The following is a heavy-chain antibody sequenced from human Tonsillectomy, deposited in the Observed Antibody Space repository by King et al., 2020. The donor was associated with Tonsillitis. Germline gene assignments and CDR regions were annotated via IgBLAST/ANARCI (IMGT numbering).Heavy chain of an antibody. D-gene: IGHD3-22*01. Sequence: QLVQSGAEVKKPGASVKVSCKASGYTFTDYYFHWVRQAPGQGLEWMGWINPKSGATWYAQKFQDRVTMTRDTSVSTLFMELSRLRSDDTAVYHCARAFDTSGYYYSFDYWGQGTLVTVSS. CDR2: INPKSGAT. J-gene: IGHJ4*02. CDR1: GYTFTDYY. V-gene: IGHV1-2*02. CDR3: ARAFDTSGYYYSFDY.